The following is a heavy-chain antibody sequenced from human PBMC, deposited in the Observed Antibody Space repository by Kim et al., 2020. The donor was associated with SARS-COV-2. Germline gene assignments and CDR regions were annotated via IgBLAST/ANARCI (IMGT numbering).Heavy chain of an antibody. CDR3: AKEYCTNGVCYFDY. V-gene: IGHV3-9*01. D-gene: IGHD2-8*01. CDR2: ISWNSGSI. J-gene: IGHJ4*03. CDR1: GFTFGAYA. Sequence: GGSLRLSCAASGFTFGAYAMHWVRQAPGKGLEWVSGISWNSGSIGYADSVKGRFTISRDNAKNSLYLQMNSLRAEDTALYYCAKEYCTNGVCYFDYWGQGTLVTVSS.